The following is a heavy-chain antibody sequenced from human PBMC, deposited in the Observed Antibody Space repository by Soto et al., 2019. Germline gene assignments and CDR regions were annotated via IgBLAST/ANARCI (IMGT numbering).Heavy chain of an antibody. J-gene: IGHJ5*02. V-gene: IGHV4-34*01. Sequence: QVQLQQSGAGQLKSSETLSLSCVVSGGSFSDYYWSWIRQSPGKGLEWIAEINHSGGTNYNPSLKARGTVSVDTSRNLFSLNLGSVTGADAATYYCARAGGSSPLHPRMVWFDPWGQGTQVIVSS. D-gene: IGHD2-15*01. CDR2: INHSGGT. CDR3: ARAGGSSPLHPRMVWFDP. CDR1: GGSFSDYY.